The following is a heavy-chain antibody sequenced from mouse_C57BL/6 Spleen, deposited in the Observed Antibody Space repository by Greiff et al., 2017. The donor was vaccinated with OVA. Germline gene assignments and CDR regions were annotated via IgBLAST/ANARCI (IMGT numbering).Heavy chain of an antibody. CDR2: IYPGSGNT. Sequence: VQLQQSGPELVKPGASVKISCKASGYSFTSYYIHWVKQRPGQGLEWIGWIYPGSGNTKYNEKFKGKATLTADTSSSTAYMQLSSLTSEDSAVYYCARSIYYGNSYYYAMDYWGQGTSVTVSS. D-gene: IGHD2-1*01. CDR1: GYSFTSYY. V-gene: IGHV1-66*01. CDR3: ARSIYYGNSYYYAMDY. J-gene: IGHJ4*01.